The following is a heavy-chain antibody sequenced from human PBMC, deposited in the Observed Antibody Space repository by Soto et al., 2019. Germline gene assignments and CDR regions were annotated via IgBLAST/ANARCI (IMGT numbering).Heavy chain of an antibody. Sequence: PSETLSLTCTVSGGSISSGGYYWSWIRQHPGKGLEWIGYIYYSGSTYYNPSLKSRVTVSVDTSKNQFSLKLSSVTAADTAVYYCARASVIVVDFFDYWGQGTLVTVSS. CDR3: ARASVIVVDFFDY. V-gene: IGHV4-31*03. CDR1: GGSISSGGYY. D-gene: IGHD3-22*01. J-gene: IGHJ4*02. CDR2: IYYSGST.